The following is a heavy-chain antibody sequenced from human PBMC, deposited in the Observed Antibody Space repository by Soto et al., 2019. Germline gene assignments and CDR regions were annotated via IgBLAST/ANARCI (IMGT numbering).Heavy chain of an antibody. CDR2: IKSKTDGGTA. D-gene: IGHD3-9*01. Sequence: GGSLRLSCVASGSNLSHPWMTWVRQAAGKGLEWVGRIKSKTDGGTADYAAPVKGRATISRDDSKNTVYLQMNSLKPEDTAVYYCTTGIYYEILTGYHNVAYWGQGALVTVSS. CDR1: GSNLSHPW. J-gene: IGHJ4*02. V-gene: IGHV3-15*01. CDR3: TTGIYYEILTGYHNVAY.